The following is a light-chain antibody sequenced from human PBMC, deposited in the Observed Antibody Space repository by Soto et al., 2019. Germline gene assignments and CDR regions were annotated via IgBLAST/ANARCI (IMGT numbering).Light chain of an antibody. V-gene: IGLV2-14*01. CDR1: SSDVGGYNY. CDR2: DVS. Sequence: QSALTQPASVSGSPGQSITISCTGTSSDVGGYNYVSWYQQHPGKAPKLMIFDVSTRPSGVSNRFSGSKSGNTASLTISGLQAADEADYYCSSYTSSSTAVFGGGTKLTVL. J-gene: IGLJ2*01. CDR3: SSYTSSSTAV.